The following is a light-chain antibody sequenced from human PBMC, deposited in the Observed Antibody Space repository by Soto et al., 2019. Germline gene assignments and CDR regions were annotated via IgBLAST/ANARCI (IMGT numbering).Light chain of an antibody. Sequence: DIVMTQSPLSLPVTPGEPASIYCRSSQSLLHSNGYNYLDWYLQKPGQSPHLLIYLGSNRASGVPDRFSGSGSGTEFTLKISRVEAEDVGVYYCMQSLQTPRTFGQGTKVEIK. CDR2: LGS. V-gene: IGKV2-28*01. CDR1: QSLLHSNGYNY. J-gene: IGKJ1*01. CDR3: MQSLQTPRT.